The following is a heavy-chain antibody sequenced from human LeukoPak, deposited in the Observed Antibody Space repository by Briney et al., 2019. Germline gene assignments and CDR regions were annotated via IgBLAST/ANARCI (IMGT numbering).Heavy chain of an antibody. J-gene: IGHJ4*02. Sequence: ASVKVSCKASGGTFSSYAISWVRQAPGQGLEWMGRIIPIFGTANYPQKFQGRVTITTDESTSTAYMELSSLRSEDTAVYYCAAKNRKRVVFDYWGQGTLVTVSS. CDR1: GGTFSSYA. CDR2: IIPIFGTA. CDR3: AAKNRKRVVFDY. D-gene: IGHD2/OR15-2a*01. V-gene: IGHV1-69*05.